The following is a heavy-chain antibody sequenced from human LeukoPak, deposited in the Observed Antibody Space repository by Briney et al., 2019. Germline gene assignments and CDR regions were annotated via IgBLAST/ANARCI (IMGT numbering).Heavy chain of an antibody. D-gene: IGHD2-15*01. J-gene: IGHJ4*02. CDR3: AKAHCSGGSCYCCVDY. CDR2: ISGSGTDT. Sequence: GGSLRLSCAASGFTFRSYGMNWVRQAPGKGLEWVSGISGSGTDTYYADSVKGRFTISRDNSKNTLYLQMNSLRAEDTAVYYCAKAHCSGGSCYCCVDYWGQGTLVTVSS. V-gene: IGHV3-23*01. CDR1: GFTFRSYG.